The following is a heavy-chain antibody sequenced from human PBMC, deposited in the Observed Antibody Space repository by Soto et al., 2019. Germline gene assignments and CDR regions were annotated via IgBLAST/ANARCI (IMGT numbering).Heavy chain of an antibody. D-gene: IGHD3-3*01. CDR3: ARTPITIFGAGYYYMDV. CDR2: IYHSGST. J-gene: IGHJ6*03. Sequence: SETLSLTCAVSSGSISSSNWWSWVRQPPGKGLEWIGEIYHSGSTNYNPSLKSRVTISVDKSKNQFSLKLSSVTAADTAVYYCARTPITIFGAGYYYMDVWGKGTKVTVSS. V-gene: IGHV4-4*02. CDR1: SGSISSSNW.